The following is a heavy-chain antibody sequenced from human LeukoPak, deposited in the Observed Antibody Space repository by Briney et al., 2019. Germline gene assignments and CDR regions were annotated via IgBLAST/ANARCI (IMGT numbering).Heavy chain of an antibody. CDR3: AKGGLPWFGELFDHDAFDI. CDR2: ISGSGGST. CDR1: GFTFSSYA. V-gene: IGHV3-23*01. D-gene: IGHD3-10*01. Sequence: GGSLRLSCAASGFTFSSYAMSWVRQAPGKGLEWVSAISGSGGSTYYADSVKGRFTISRDNSKNTLYLQMNSLRAEDTAVYYCAKGGLPWFGELFDHDAFDIWGQGTMVTVSS. J-gene: IGHJ3*02.